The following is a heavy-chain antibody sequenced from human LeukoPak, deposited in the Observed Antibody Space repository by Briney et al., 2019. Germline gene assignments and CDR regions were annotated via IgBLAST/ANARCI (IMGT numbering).Heavy chain of an antibody. CDR1: GFTFDDYG. CDR2: INWNGGST. CDR3: ARGAYCGGDCSFDY. D-gene: IGHD2-21*02. V-gene: IGHV3-20*04. Sequence: GGSLRLSXAASGFTFDDYGMSWVRQAPGKGLEWVSGINWNGGSTGYADSVKGRFTISRDNAKNSLYLQMNSLRAEDTALYYCARGAYCGGDCSFDYWGQGTLVTVSS. J-gene: IGHJ4*02.